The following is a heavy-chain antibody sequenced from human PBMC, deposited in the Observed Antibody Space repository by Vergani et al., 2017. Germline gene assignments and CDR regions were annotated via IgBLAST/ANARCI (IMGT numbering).Heavy chain of an antibody. CDR2: ISSSSSTI. Sequence: EVQLVESGGGLVQPGGSLRLSCAASGFTFSSYSINWVRQAPGKGLEWISYISSSSSTIYYADSVKGRFTISRDNAKNSLYLQMNSLRAEDTAVYYCARDVPPMYYYESIVYYRAIFDYWGQGTLVTVSS. D-gene: IGHD3-22*01. CDR3: ARDVPPMYYYESIVYYRAIFDY. V-gene: IGHV3-48*01. CDR1: GFTFSSYS. J-gene: IGHJ4*02.